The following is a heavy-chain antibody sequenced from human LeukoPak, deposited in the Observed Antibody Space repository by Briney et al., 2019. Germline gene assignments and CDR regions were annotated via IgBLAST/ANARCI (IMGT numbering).Heavy chain of an antibody. CDR1: GYTFTSDS. V-gene: IGHV1-18*01. J-gene: IGHJ4*02. D-gene: IGHD4-17*01. Sequence: ASVKVSCKASGYTFTSDSVTWVRHAPGQGLERVGWITTYNNNTKYAREVQGRVTMTTDPSTSTAYMELRSLRSDDTAVYYCARFYRERGDYIDPFDYWGQGTLVTVSS. CDR3: ARFYRERGDYIDPFDY. CDR2: ITTYNNNT.